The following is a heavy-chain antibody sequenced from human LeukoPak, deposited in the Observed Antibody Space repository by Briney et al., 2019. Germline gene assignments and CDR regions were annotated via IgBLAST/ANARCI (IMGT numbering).Heavy chain of an antibody. CDR3: ARDFPSDY. Sequence: AGGSLRLSCAASGFTFSDCYMDWVRQAPGKGLEWVGRTRNKANSDTTEYAASVKGRFTISRDDSKNSLYLQMNSLKTEDTAMYYCARDFPSDYWGQGTLVTVSS. J-gene: IGHJ4*02. CDR2: TRNKANSDTT. V-gene: IGHV3-72*01. CDR1: GFTFSDCY.